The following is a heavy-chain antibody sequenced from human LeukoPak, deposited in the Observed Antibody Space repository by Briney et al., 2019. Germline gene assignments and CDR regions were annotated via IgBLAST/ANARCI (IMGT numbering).Heavy chain of an antibody. V-gene: IGHV1-2*02. D-gene: IGHD3-10*01. J-gene: IGHJ5*02. CDR2: INPNSGGT. Sequence: ASVKVSCKASGYTFTGYYMHWVRQAPGQGLEWMGWINPNSGGTNYAQKFQGRVTMTRDTSISTAYMELSRLRSDDTAVYYCARDPSPSYYYGSGSFPGNPWGQGTLVTVSS. CDR3: ARDPSPSYYYGSGSFPGNP. CDR1: GYTFTGYY.